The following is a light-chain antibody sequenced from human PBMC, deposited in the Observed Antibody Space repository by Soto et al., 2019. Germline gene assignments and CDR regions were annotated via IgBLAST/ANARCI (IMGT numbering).Light chain of an antibody. CDR3: QQYAKAPLT. V-gene: IGKV3-20*01. CDR2: GAS. CDR1: QIVSDTY. Sequence: EIVLTHSPGTLSLSPGERATLSCRASQIVSDTYLAWYQQKPGRAPRLVVYGASSRATGVPARFSASGSGTDFTLTISRLEPEDFAVYYCQQYAKAPLTFGQGTKVEMK. J-gene: IGKJ1*01.